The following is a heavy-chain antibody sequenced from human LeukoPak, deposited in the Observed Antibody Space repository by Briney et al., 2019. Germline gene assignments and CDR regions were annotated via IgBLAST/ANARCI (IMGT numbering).Heavy chain of an antibody. CDR2: ISSGGTTI. CDR3: TTGLVV. V-gene: IGHV3-48*03. D-gene: IGHD2-2*01. CDR1: GFTFIEFE. Sequence: QPGGSLSLSCAASGFTFIEFEMNWVRQAPGKGLEWVSDISSGGTTIFYADSVKGRFTISRDNAKNSLYLQMNGLRDEDTAIYYCTTGLVVWGQGALVTVSS. J-gene: IGHJ1*01.